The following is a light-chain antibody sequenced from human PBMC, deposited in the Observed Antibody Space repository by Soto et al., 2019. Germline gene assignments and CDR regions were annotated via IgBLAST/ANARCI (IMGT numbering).Light chain of an antibody. CDR3: QQYGSSRIT. CDR1: QSVSSSY. Sequence: EIVLMQSPGILSLYPGERATLSCRASQSVSSSYLAWYQQKPGQAPRLLIYGASSRATGIPDRFSGSGSGTDFTLTISRLEPEDFAVYYCQQYGSSRITFGQGTRLEIK. J-gene: IGKJ5*01. V-gene: IGKV3-20*01. CDR2: GAS.